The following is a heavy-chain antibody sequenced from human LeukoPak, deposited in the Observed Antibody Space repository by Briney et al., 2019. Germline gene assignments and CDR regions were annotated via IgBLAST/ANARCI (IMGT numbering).Heavy chain of an antibody. V-gene: IGHV3-7*03. CDR1: GFTFSSYW. Sequence: GGSLRLSCAASGFTFSSYWMNWARQAPGKGLEWVASINHNGNVNYYVDSVKGRFTISRENAKNSLYLQMNSLRAEDTAVYYCARQGPVAATLSCGQGTLVTVSS. CDR2: INHNGNVN. CDR3: ARQGPVAATLS. D-gene: IGHD2-15*01. J-gene: IGHJ5*02.